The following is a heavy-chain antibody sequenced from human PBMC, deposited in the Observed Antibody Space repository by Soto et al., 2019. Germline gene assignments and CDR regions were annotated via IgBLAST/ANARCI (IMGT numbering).Heavy chain of an antibody. CDR1: GGSISSYY. J-gene: IGHJ4*02. CDR2: IYYSGST. D-gene: IGHD2-21*01. CDR3: ARRWGGTFDY. V-gene: IGHV4-59*01. Sequence: QVQLQESGPGLVKPSETLSLTCTVSGGSISSYYWSWIRQPPGKGLEWIGYIYYSGSTNYNPSLRSQVTITVDTSKNPFSLKLSSVTAADTAVYYCARRWGGTFDYWGQGTLVTVSS.